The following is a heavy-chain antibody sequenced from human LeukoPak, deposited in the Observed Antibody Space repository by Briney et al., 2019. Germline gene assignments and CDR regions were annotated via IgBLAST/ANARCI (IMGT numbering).Heavy chain of an antibody. D-gene: IGHD5-18*01. V-gene: IGHV4-59*08. CDR2: TYYSGST. CDR1: GGSISSYY. CDR3: ARVDTTVSFDY. Sequence: SETLSLTCTVSGGSISSYYWSWIRQPPGKGLEWIGYTYYSGSTNYNPSLKSRVTISVDTSKNQFSLKLSSVTAADTAVYYCARVDTTVSFDYWGQGTLVTVSS. J-gene: IGHJ4*02.